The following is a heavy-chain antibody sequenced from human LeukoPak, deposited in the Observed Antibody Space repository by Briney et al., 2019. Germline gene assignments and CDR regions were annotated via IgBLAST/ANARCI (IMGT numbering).Heavy chain of an antibody. J-gene: IGHJ4*02. CDR2: FDPEDGET. V-gene: IGHV1-24*01. CDR3: ATDLIMSSGWYYFDY. Sequence: ASVKVSCKVSGYTLTELSMHWVRQAPGKGLEWMGGFDPEDGETIYAQKFQGRVTMTEDTSTDTAYMELSSLRSEDTAVYYCATDLIMSSGWYYFDYWGQGTLVTVSS. CDR1: GYTLTELS. D-gene: IGHD6-19*01.